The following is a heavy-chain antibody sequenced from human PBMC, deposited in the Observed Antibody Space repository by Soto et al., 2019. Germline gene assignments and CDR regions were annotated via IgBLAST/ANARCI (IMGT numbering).Heavy chain of an antibody. CDR1: GGTFSNSA. D-gene: IGHD3-3*02. J-gene: IGHJ6*02. CDR3: ARDKDRQQLGGNYYYILGV. CDR2: IMPIFRTP. Sequence: QVQLEQSGAEVKKPGASVKVSCKASGGTFSNSAISWVRQAPGQGLEWMGGIMPIFRTPDYAQKFQGRVTITADESTSTAYMALSGLKSDDTAVYYCARDKDRQQLGGNYYYILGVWGQGTTVTVSS. V-gene: IGHV1-69*12.